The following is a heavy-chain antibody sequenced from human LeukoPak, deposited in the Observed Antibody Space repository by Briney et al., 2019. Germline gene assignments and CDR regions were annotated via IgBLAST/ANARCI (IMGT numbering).Heavy chain of an antibody. CDR2: IYYSGTT. J-gene: IGHJ5*02. V-gene: IGHV4-31*03. D-gene: IGHD3-3*01. CDR1: GGSISSGGYY. CDR3: ARGRDDLWSGYIPGWFDP. Sequence: PSQTLSLTCTVSGGSISSGGYYWSWIRQHPGKGLEWIGYIYYSGTTYYNPSLKSRVTISVDTSKNQFSLKLSSVTAADTAVYYCARGRDDLWSGYIPGWFDPWGQGTLVTVSS.